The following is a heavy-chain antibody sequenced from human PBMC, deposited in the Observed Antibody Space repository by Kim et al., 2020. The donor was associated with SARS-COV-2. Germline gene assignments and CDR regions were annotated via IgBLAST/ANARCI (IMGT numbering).Heavy chain of an antibody. CDR2: VSDDGSKK. CDR3: AREGYNSPGFYYYYGMDV. D-gene: IGHD5-18*01. Sequence: GGSLRLSCEASGLTLSGHGMYWVRQAPGKGLEWVAVVSDDGSKKYYADSVMGRFTISRDTSNNILYLQMNSLRPEDTALYYCAREGYNSPGFYYYYGMDVWGRATMVIVSS. J-gene: IGHJ6*02. V-gene: IGHV3-30*03. CDR1: GLTLSGHG.